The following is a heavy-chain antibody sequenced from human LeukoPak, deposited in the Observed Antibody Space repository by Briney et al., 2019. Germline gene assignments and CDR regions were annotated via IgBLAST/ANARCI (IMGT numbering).Heavy chain of an antibody. V-gene: IGHV5-51*01. J-gene: IGHJ4*02. CDR2: IYPADSDT. CDR1: GYSFSTYW. D-gene: IGHD7-27*01. Sequence: GESLKISCKGSGYSFSTYWIGWVRQMPGKGLEWMGIIYPADSDTRYSPSLQGQVTISADKSISTAYLQWSNLKASDTAMYYCARRFGFSGDLDYWGQGTLVTVSS. CDR3: ARRFGFSGDLDY.